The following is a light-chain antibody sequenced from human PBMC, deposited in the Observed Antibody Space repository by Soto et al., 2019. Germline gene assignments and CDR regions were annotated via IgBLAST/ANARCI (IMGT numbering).Light chain of an antibody. CDR1: SSDVGGYNY. CDR3: SSYAGSDNWV. J-gene: IGLJ2*01. Sequence: SALTQPPSPSGSLGQSVTISCTGTSSDVGGYNYVSWYQQHPGKAPKLMISGVSERPSGVPDRFSGSKSGNTASLTVSGLQAEDEADYYCSSYAGSDNWVFGGGTKLTVL. V-gene: IGLV2-8*01. CDR2: GVS.